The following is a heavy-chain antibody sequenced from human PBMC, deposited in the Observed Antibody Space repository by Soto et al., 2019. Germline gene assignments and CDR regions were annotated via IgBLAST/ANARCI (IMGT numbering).Heavy chain of an antibody. D-gene: IGHD2-15*01. V-gene: IGHV3-64*01. J-gene: IGHJ3*01. CDR2: ISSNGGST. CDR3: ARRTVGYCSGGSCSYDAFDL. Sequence: SLRLSCAASGFPFSSYAMHWVRQAPGKGLEYVSAISSNGGSTYYANSVKGRFTISRDNSKNTLYLQMGSLRAEDMAVYYCARRTVGYCSGGSCSYDAFDLWGQGTMVNVSS. CDR1: GFPFSSYA.